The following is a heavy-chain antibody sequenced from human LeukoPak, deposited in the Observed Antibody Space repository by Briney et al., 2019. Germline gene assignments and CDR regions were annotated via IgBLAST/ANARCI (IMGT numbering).Heavy chain of an antibody. J-gene: IGHJ5*02. CDR3: ARVHSGYGITGTTLDWFDP. CDR2: ISSSSSTI. CDR1: GFTFSSYS. D-gene: IGHD1-20*01. Sequence: PGGSLRLSCAASGFTFSSYSMNWVRQAPGRGLEWVSYISSSSSTIYYADSVKGRFTISRDNAKNSLYLQMNSLRAEDTAVYYCARVHSGYGITGTTLDWFDPWGQGTLVTVSS. V-gene: IGHV3-48*01.